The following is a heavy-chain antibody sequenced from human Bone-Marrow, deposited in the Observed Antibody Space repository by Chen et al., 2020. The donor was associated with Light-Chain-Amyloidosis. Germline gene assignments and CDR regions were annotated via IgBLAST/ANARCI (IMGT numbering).Heavy chain of an antibody. V-gene: IGHV1-3*01. CDR3: ARGSGYDMAD. J-gene: IGHJ4*02. D-gene: IGHD5-12*01. Sequence: QVQLVQSGAEVKKPGASLQVSCKASGYSFTNYVIHWVRQAPGQGLEWMGWIHAGNGNTKYSDMFHGRGSFSRDTSATTAYMDMITLRSDDTAVYYCARGSGYDMADWGQGTLVTVSS. CDR2: IHAGNGNT. CDR1: GYSFTNYV.